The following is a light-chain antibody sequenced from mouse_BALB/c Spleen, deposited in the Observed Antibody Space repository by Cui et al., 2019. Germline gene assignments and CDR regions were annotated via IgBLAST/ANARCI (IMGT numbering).Light chain of an antibody. Sequence: QIVLIKSPSLMFPPPREEVTMTCSAISSVSYSDGYQQKPRSSTKTCIYLTSNLASVVPARFSGRGSGTTYSLTISGMEAEDAGTYYGQQCSSNQPTVGGGTKLEI. J-gene: IGKJ2*01. CDR3: QQCSSNQPT. CDR1: SSVSY. CDR2: LTS. V-gene: IGKV4-68*01.